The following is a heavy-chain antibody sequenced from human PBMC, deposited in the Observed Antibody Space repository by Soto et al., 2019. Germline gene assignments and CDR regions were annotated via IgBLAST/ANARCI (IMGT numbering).Heavy chain of an antibody. CDR2: INHSGST. Sequence: SETLSLTCAVYGGSFSGYYWSWVRQPPGKGLEWIGEINHSGSTNYNPSLKSRVTISVDTSKNQFSLKLSSVTAADTAVYYCARVRSSPDIWGQGTMVTVSS. CDR3: ARVRSSPDI. V-gene: IGHV4-34*01. J-gene: IGHJ3*02. CDR1: GGSFSGYY. D-gene: IGHD6-13*01.